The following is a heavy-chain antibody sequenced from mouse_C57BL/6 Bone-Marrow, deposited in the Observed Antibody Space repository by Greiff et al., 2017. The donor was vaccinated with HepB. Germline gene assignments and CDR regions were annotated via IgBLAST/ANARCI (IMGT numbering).Heavy chain of an antibody. V-gene: IGHV5-17*01. D-gene: IGHD1-1*01. CDR2: ISSGSSTI. CDR1: GFTFSDYG. CDR3: ARAAVLSPYAMDY. Sequence: EVKLQESGGGLVKPGGSLKLSCAASGFTFSDYGMHWVRQAPEKGLEWVAYISSGSSTIYYADTVKGRFTISRDNAKTTLFLQMTSLRSEDTAMYYCARAAVLSPYAMDYWGQGTSVTVSS. J-gene: IGHJ4*01.